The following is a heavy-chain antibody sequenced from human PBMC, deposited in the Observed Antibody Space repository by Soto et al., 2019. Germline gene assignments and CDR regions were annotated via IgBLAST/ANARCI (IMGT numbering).Heavy chain of an antibody. V-gene: IGHV3-23*04. CDR1: GFSFSGHD. D-gene: IGHD1-7*01. J-gene: IGHJ4*02. Sequence: EVQLVESGGGLVQPGGSLRLSCAASGFSFSGHDMHWVRQAAGKGLEWVSFSSATGAGTYYADSVKGRFTISRDNSKNTLYLQMTSLRADDTAVYYCAKDRRAGGNYGFYSDFWGQGALVIVSS. CDR3: AKDRRAGGNYGFYSDF. CDR2: SSATGAGT.